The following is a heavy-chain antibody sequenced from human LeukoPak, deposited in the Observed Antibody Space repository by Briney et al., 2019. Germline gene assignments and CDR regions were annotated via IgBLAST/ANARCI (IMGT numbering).Heavy chain of an antibody. CDR1: GFTFDDYA. CDR3: AKAPERAETYYFDY. D-gene: IGHD1-14*01. V-gene: IGHV3-9*01. CDR2: ISWNSGSI. Sequence: GRSLRLSCAASGFTFDDYAMHWVRQAPGKGLEWVSGISWNSGSIGYADSVKGRFTISRDNAKNSLYLQMNSLRAEDTALHYCAKAPERAETYYFDYWGQGTLVTVSS. J-gene: IGHJ4*02.